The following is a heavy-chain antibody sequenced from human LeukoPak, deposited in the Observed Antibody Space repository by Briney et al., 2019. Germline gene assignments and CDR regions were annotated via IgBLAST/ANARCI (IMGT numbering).Heavy chain of an antibody. CDR2: ISSSSSYI. D-gene: IGHD2-2*01. CDR1: GFTFRSYS. Sequence: GGSLRLSCAASGFTFRSYSMNWVRQAPGRGLEWVSSISSSSSYIYYAASVKGRFTISRDNAKNSLYLQMNSLRAEDTAVYYCAREGYCSSTSCYRSYYYGMDVWGQGTTVTVSS. CDR3: AREGYCSSTSCYRSYYYGMDV. V-gene: IGHV3-21*01. J-gene: IGHJ6*02.